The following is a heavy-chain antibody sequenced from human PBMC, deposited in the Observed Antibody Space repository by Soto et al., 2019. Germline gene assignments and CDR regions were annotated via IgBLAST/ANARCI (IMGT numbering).Heavy chain of an antibody. V-gene: IGHV4-30-4*01. CDR3: ARMVVYAIEDYYYGMDV. CDR1: GGSISSGDYY. Sequence: QVQLQESGPGLVKPSQTLSLTCTVCGGSISSGDYYWSWIRQPPGKGLEWIGYIYYSGSTYYNPSLKSRVTISVDTSKNQFSLKLSSVTAADTAVYYCARMVVYAIEDYYYGMDVWGQGTTVTVSS. J-gene: IGHJ6*02. D-gene: IGHD2-8*02. CDR2: IYYSGST.